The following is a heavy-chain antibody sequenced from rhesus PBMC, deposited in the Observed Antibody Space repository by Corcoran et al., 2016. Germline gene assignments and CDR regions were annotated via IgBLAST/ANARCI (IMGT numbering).Heavy chain of an antibody. D-gene: IGHD6-25*01. Sequence: EMQLVESGGGLVQPGGSLRLSCAASGFTFSDHYMEWFRQAPGRGPEWVGFITKKSKGGTAEYASSVKGRFTISRDDSKNVTYLQMNSLKTEDTAVYYCTTYLLYSGSSDEYFEFWGQGALVTVSS. CDR3: TTYLLYSGSSDEYFEF. CDR2: ITKKSKGGTA. J-gene: IGHJ1*01. CDR1: GFTFSDHY. V-gene: IGHV3-116*01.